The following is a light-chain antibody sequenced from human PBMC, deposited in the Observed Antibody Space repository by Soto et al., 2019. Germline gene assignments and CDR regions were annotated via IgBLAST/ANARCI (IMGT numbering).Light chain of an antibody. CDR3: CSYAGSYTYV. Sequence: QSVLTQPRSVSGSPGQSVTISCTGTSSDVAGYRYASWYQQHPGKAPKVIIYDVTQRPSGVPDRFSGSKSGNTASLTISGLQAEDEADYYCCSYAGSYTYVFGTGTKVTVL. V-gene: IGLV2-11*01. CDR2: DVT. CDR1: SSDVAGYRY. J-gene: IGLJ1*01.